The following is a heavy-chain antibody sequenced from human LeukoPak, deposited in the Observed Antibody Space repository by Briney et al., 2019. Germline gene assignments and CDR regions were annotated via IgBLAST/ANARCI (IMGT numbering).Heavy chain of an antibody. D-gene: IGHD5-18*01. Sequence: PSETLSLTCTVSGGSISSYYWSWIRQPPGKGLEWIGYIYYSGSTNYNPSLKSRVTISVDTSKNQFSLKLSSVTAADTAVYYCAREGRGYSYDYWGQGTLVTVSS. V-gene: IGHV4-59*01. CDR1: GGSISSYY. CDR2: IYYSGST. J-gene: IGHJ4*02. CDR3: AREGRGYSYDY.